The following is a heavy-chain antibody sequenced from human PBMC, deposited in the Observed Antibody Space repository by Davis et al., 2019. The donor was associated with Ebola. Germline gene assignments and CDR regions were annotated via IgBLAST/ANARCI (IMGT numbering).Heavy chain of an antibody. Sequence: GESLKISCKDSGNSFNSHWIGWVRQLPGKGLEWLGVIFTGDSDTRYSPSLQGQVTISADKSISTAYLQWSSLKASDTAMYYCARRSGGFPNHFDFWGQGTLVTVSS. CDR2: IFTGDSDT. J-gene: IGHJ4*02. D-gene: IGHD2-15*01. CDR1: GNSFNSHW. CDR3: ARRSGGFPNHFDF. V-gene: IGHV5-51*01.